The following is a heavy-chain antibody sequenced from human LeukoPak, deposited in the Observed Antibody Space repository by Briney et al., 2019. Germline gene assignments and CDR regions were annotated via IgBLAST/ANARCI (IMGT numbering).Heavy chain of an antibody. D-gene: IGHD2-15*01. CDR3: TRGFCSGGTCYSGDY. Sequence: GGSLRLSCAASGFSFSDHYVDWVRQAPGKGLEWVSRIRDKANSHTTEYAASVEGRFTISKDDSKNSLYLQMNSLKTDDTAVYYCTRGFCSGGTCYSGDYLGQGTLVTVSS. CDR1: GFSFSDHY. CDR2: IRDKANSHTT. V-gene: IGHV3-72*01. J-gene: IGHJ4*02.